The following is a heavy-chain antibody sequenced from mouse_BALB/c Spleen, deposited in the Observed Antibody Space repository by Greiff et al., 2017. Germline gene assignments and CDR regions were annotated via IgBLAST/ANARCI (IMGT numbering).Heavy chain of an antibody. Sequence: DVKLVESGGGLVQPGGSRKLSCAASGFTFSSFGMHWVRQAQEKGLEWVAYIGSGSSAIYYAEKVKGRSTITSDNTKNTLCLQMTILRSEDSAMYNCARGDGNYRAMDYWGQGTSVTVSS. CDR2: IGSGSSAI. J-gene: IGHJ4*01. CDR3: ARGDGNYRAMDY. CDR1: GFTFSSFG. V-gene: IGHV5-17*02. D-gene: IGHD2-1*01.